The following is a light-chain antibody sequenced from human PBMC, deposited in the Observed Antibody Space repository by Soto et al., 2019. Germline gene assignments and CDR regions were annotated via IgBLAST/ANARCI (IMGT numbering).Light chain of an antibody. Sequence: VMTQTPLSLSVAPGHPAAISCKSSQSILHITGETFLFWYLQKPGQPPQLLIYEVSTRVSGVPDRFSGSGSGTDFTLTISRLEPEDFAVFYCQQYGSSPITFGQGTRLEIK. CDR2: EVS. CDR1: QSILHITGETF. CDR3: QQYGSSPIT. J-gene: IGKJ5*01. V-gene: IGKV2D-29*01.